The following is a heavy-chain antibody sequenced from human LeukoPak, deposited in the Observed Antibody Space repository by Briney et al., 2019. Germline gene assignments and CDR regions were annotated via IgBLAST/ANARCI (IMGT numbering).Heavy chain of an antibody. V-gene: IGHV3-74*01. D-gene: IGHD1-14*01. J-gene: IGHJ4*02. CDR1: GFTFSKYW. CDR3: SKPLADNGDH. CDR2: IKTDGSET. Sequence: GSLRLSCAAPGFTFSKYWMHWFRQAPGKGLVWVSRIKTDGSETGYADSVKGRFTISRDNAKNTLYLQMNSLRAEDTAVYYCSKPLADNGDHWGQGTLVTVSS.